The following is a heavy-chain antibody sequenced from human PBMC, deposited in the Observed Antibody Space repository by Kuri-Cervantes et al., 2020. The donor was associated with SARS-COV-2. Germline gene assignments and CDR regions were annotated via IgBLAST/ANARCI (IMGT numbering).Heavy chain of an antibody. CDR3: ARYFGVITVDY. CDR1: GFTFSSYG. CDR2: IRYDGINK. V-gene: IGHV3-30*02. Sequence: GESLKISCAASGFTFSSYGMHWVRQAPGKGLEWVAFIRYDGINKYYADSVKGRFTISRDSAKSSLYLQMNSLRVEDTAVYYCARYFGVITVDYWGRGTLVTVSS. D-gene: IGHD3-3*01. J-gene: IGHJ4*02.